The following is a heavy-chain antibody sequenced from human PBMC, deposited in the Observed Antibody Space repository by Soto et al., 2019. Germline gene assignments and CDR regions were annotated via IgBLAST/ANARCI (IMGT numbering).Heavy chain of an antibody. Sequence: QVQLQESGPGLVKPSQTLSLTCTVSGGSISSGGYYWSWIRQHPGKGLEWIGYIYYSGSTYYNPSLKRRVTISVDTSKNQFSLKLSSVTAADTAVYYCARGFWIFGVVIIGGPGLSWFDPWGQGTLVTVSS. CDR3: ARGFWIFGVVIIGGPGLSWFDP. CDR1: GGSISSGGYY. J-gene: IGHJ5*02. V-gene: IGHV4-31*03. CDR2: IYYSGST. D-gene: IGHD3-3*01.